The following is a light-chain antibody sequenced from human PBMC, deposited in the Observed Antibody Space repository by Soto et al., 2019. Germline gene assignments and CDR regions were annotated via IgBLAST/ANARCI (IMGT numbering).Light chain of an antibody. Sequence: EVVMTQSPATLSVSPGERATLSCRASQSVSSSLAWYQQKPGQAPRLLIYHASTGATGIPARFSGSGSGTDFTLTITSLQTEDFATYYCQQSFSPLTFGGGTPQLTFGGGTKVEIK. CDR1: QSVSSS. CDR2: HAS. CDR3: QQSFSPLTFGGGTPQLT. V-gene: IGKV3-15*01. J-gene: IGKJ4*01.